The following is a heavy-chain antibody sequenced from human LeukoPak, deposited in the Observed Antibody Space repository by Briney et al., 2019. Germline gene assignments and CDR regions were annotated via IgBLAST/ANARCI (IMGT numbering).Heavy chain of an antibody. CDR2: ISNNGNL. CDR3: ARDKVGTGATHLDY. J-gene: IGHJ4*02. Sequence: GGSLRLSCAASGFFFSAYSMNWVRQAPGKGLEWVSSISNNGNLFYADSVRGRFTISRDNAMNSLYLQMNSLRAEDTAVYYCARDKVGTGATHLDYWGQGTLVTVSS. D-gene: IGHD1-26*01. CDR1: GFFFSAYS. V-gene: IGHV3-69-1*01.